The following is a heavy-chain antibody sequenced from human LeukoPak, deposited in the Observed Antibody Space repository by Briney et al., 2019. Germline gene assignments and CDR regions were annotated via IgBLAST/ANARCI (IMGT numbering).Heavy chain of an antibody. D-gene: IGHD2/OR15-2a*01. CDR2: ISSSGSTI. J-gene: IGHJ4*02. Sequence: GGSLRLSCAASGFTFSDYYMSWIRQAPGKGLEWVSYISSSGSTIYYADSVNGRFTISGDNSKRTLYLHMHTLRVEDTAVYYCAKDLDSTNLYEGPEDFWGQGTLVTVSS. CDR1: GFTFSDYY. V-gene: IGHV3-11*01. CDR3: AKDLDSTNLYEGPEDF.